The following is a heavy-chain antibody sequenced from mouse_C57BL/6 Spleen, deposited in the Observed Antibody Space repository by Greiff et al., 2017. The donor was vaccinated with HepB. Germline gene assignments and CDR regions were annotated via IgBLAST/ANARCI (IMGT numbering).Heavy chain of an antibody. Sequence: QVQLMESGAELVRPGTSVKVSCKASGYAFTNYLIAWVKQRPGQGLEWIGVINPGSGGTNYNEKFKGKATLTADKSSSTAYMQLSRLTSEDSAVYFCARYYDGSSNWYFDVWGTGTTVTVSS. CDR2: INPGSGGT. J-gene: IGHJ1*03. CDR3: ARYYDGSSNWYFDV. CDR1: GYAFTNYL. V-gene: IGHV1-54*01. D-gene: IGHD1-1*01.